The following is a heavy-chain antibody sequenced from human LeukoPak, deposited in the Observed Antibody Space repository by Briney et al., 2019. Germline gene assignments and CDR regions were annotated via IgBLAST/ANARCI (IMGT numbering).Heavy chain of an antibody. CDR2: IDQHGSEK. D-gene: IGHD6-19*01. Sequence: GGSLRLSCAASGFTFSTYWMSWVRQAPGKGLEWMASIDQHGSEKYYVDSVKGRFTISRDNVKNSLYLQVNSLRAEDTAVYYCVRGRGDSSGWIYWGQGTLVTVSS. J-gene: IGHJ4*02. CDR3: VRGRGDSSGWIY. CDR1: GFTFSTYW. V-gene: IGHV3-7*04.